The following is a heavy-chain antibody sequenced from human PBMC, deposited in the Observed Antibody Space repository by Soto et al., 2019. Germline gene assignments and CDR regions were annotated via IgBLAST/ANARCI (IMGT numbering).Heavy chain of an antibody. V-gene: IGHV3-33*01. J-gene: IGHJ4*02. CDR2: IWYDGSNK. Sequence: QVQLVESGGGVVQPGRSLRLSCAASGFDFSTYGMHWVRQAPGKGLEWVAVIWYDGSNKYYADSVRGRFIISRDNSKNTLFLQLNSLRAEDTAVYYCARAVGPLDYWGQGTLVTVSS. D-gene: IGHD1-26*01. CDR3: ARAVGPLDY. CDR1: GFDFSTYG.